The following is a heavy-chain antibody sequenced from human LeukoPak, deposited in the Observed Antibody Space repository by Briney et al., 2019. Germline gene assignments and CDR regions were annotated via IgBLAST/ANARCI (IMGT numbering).Heavy chain of an antibody. CDR3: ARDLAEDQLLYEGWFVP. D-gene: IGHD2-2*02. Sequence: PSETLSLTCTVSGGSISRGGYYWGWIRQPPGKGLEWIGYIYHSGGTYYNPSLKSRVTISVDRSKNQFSLKLNSVTAADTAVYYCARDLAEDQLLYEGWFVPWGPGTLVTVSS. CDR2: IYHSGGT. J-gene: IGHJ5*02. CDR1: GGSISRGGYY. V-gene: IGHV4-30-2*01.